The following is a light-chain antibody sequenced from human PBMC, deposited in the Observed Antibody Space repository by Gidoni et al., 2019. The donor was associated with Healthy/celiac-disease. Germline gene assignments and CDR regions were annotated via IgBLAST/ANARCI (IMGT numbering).Light chain of an antibody. CDR2: EVS. V-gene: IGLV2-14*01. J-gene: IGLJ1*01. CDR3: SSYTSSSTLLYV. Sequence: QSALTQPASVSGSPGQSLTTTCTATSSDVGGYNHFPWYQKHPGKAPKLMIYEVSNRPSGVSNRFSGSKSGNTASLTISGLQAEDEAEYYCSSYTSSSTLLYVFGTGTKVTVL. CDR1: SSDVGGYNH.